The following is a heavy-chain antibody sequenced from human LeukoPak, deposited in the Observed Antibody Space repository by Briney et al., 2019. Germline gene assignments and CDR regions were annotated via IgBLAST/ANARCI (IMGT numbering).Heavy chain of an antibody. CDR1: GYTFTDYY. CDR3: ALLVVTVGTPYYYYGVDV. Sequence: ASVKVSCKASGYTFTDYYMHWLRQAPGQGLEWMGWINPNSGGTNYAPRFQGRVTMTRDTSISTAYMDLSRLRSDDTAVYYCALLVVTVGTPYYYYGVDVWGQGTTVTVSS. V-gene: IGHV1-2*02. J-gene: IGHJ6*02. CDR2: INPNSGGT. D-gene: IGHD3-22*01.